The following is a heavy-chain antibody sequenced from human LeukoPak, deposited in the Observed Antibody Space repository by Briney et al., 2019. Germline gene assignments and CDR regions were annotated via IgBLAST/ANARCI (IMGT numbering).Heavy chain of an antibody. CDR3: STDRTGGGNCSPYADY. D-gene: IGHD2-15*01. Sequence: GGSLRLSCAASGFTFSDAGMSWVRQAPGKGLEWVGRIKRKTDGGTTDYAAPVKGRFTISRDESKNTLYLQMNSLRTEDTAVYYCSTDRTGGGNCSPYADYWGQGTLVTVSS. J-gene: IGHJ4*02. V-gene: IGHV3-15*01. CDR1: GFTFSDAG. CDR2: IKRKTDGGTT.